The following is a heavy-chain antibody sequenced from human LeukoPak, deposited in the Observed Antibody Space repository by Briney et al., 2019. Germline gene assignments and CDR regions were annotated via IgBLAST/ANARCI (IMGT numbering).Heavy chain of an antibody. Sequence: PGGSLRLSCAASGFTFSNYWMHWVRQAPGKGLVWVSRIKGDGSHTIYGDSVKGRFTISRDNAKNTLYLQMKSLRAEDTAVYYCVRDWDHFDFDSWGQGTLVTVSS. D-gene: IGHD3-9*01. CDR3: VRDWDHFDFDS. CDR2: IKGDGSHT. J-gene: IGHJ5*01. V-gene: IGHV3-74*01. CDR1: GFTFSNYW.